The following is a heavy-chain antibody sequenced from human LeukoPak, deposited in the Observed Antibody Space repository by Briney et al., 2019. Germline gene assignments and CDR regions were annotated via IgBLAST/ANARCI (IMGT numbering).Heavy chain of an antibody. D-gene: IGHD1-26*01. CDR1: GGSISSGSYY. Sequence: SETLSLTCTVSGGSISSGSYYWSWIRQPAGKGLEWIGRIYTSGSTNYNPSLKSRVTMSVDTSKNQFSLKLSSVTAADTAVYYCARVALVGATDEEYYFDYWGQGTLVTVSS. CDR3: ARVALVGATDEEYYFDY. CDR2: IYTSGST. V-gene: IGHV4-61*02. J-gene: IGHJ4*02.